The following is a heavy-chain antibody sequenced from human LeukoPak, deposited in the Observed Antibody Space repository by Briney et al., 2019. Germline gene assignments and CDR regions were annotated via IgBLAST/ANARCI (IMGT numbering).Heavy chain of an antibody. V-gene: IGHV4-34*01. J-gene: IGHJ5*02. CDR2: INHSGST. Sequence: TSETLSLACAVYGGSFNGYYWSWIRQPPGKGLEWIGEINHSGSTNYNPSLKSRVTISVDTSKNQFSLKLSSVTAADTAVYYCARVTMIVVVNWFDPWGQGTLVTDSS. D-gene: IGHD3-22*01. CDR3: ARVTMIVVVNWFDP. CDR1: GGSFNGYY.